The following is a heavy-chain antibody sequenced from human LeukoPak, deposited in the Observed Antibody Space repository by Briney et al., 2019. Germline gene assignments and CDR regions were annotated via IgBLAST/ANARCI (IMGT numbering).Heavy chain of an antibody. J-gene: IGHJ4*02. D-gene: IGHD6-19*01. CDR1: GGSISSGDYY. V-gene: IGHV4-30-4*08. CDR3: ARLKHSSGWPTTEL. Sequence: SETLSLTCTVSGGSISSGDYYWSWIRQPPGKGLEWIGYIYYSGSTYYNPSLKSRVTISVDTSKNQFSLKLSSVTAADTAVYYCARLKHSSGWPTTELWGQGTLVTVSS. CDR2: IYYSGST.